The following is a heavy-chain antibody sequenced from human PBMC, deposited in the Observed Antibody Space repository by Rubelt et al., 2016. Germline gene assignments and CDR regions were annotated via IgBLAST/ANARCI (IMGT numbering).Heavy chain of an antibody. CDR2: IYYSGST. CDR1: GGSISSSSYY. Sequence: QLQLQESGPGLVKPSETLSLTCTVSGGSISSSSYYWGWIRQPPGKGLEWIGSIYYSGSTYYNPTLKSRVTISVDTSKNQFSLKLSSVTAADTAVYYCAQYSGSSRDAFDIWGQGTMVTVSS. CDR3: AQYSGSSRDAFDI. V-gene: IGHV4-39*01. J-gene: IGHJ3*02. D-gene: IGHD1-26*01.